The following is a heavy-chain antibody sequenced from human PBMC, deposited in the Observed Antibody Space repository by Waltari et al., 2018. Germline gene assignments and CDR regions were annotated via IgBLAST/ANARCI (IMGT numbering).Heavy chain of an antibody. CDR3: VRDFGGNLDS. J-gene: IGHJ4*02. D-gene: IGHD2-15*01. CDR1: RFPVSRSW. CDR2: INPDGNTI. V-gene: IGHV3-74*01. Sequence: EVQVVESGGGLVQPGGSLRLSCAASRFPVSRSWMHWVRQAPGKGLVWVSRINPDGNTINYADSVRGRFTISRDSARNTLYLQMNSLRADDTAVYYCVRDFGGNLDSWGQGTLVTVSS.